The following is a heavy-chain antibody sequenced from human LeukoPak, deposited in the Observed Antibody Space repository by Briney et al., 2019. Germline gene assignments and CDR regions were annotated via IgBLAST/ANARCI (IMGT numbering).Heavy chain of an antibody. CDR1: GFPFSSHG. CDR3: AKSGGVRFDP. Sequence: GGTLRLSCAASGFPFSSHGMSWVRQAPGKGLEWVSGIIGGGGSTYYADSVKGRFSISRDNSKNTLYLQMNSLRAEDTAIYYCAKSGGVRFDPWGQGTLVTVSS. V-gene: IGHV3-23*01. CDR2: IIGGGGST. J-gene: IGHJ5*02. D-gene: IGHD3-16*01.